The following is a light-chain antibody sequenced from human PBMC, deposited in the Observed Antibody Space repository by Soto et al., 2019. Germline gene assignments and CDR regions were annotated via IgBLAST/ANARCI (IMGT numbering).Light chain of an antibody. CDR3: QSYDRALSGSV. Sequence: QSVLTQPPSVSGAPGQRVTISGTGSTSNIGAGYHVHWYQQLPGTAPKLLIYNNNMRPSGVPDRFSGFKSDTSAASLAITGLQSEDDADYYCQSYDRALSGSVFGGGTKLTVL. CDR1: TSNIGAGYH. V-gene: IGLV1-40*01. CDR2: NNN. J-gene: IGLJ3*02.